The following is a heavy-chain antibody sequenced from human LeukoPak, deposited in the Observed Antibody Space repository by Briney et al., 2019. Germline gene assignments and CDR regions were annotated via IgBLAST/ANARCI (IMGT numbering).Heavy chain of an antibody. J-gene: IGHJ6*04. CDR2: ISSSGSTI. CDR1: GFTFSSYE. D-gene: IGHD5-12*01. Sequence: GGSLRLSCAASGFTFSSYEMNWVRQAPGKGLEWVSYISSSGSTIYYADSVKGRFTISRDNAKNSLYLQMNSLRAEDTAVYYCARDKDSGYDIELDVWGKGTTVTISS. CDR3: ARDKDSGYDIELDV. V-gene: IGHV3-48*03.